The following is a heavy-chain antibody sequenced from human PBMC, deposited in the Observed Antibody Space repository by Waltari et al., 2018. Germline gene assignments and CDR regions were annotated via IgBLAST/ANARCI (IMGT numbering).Heavy chain of an antibody. CDR3: ARDKEGYSSAWAPGAFDI. J-gene: IGHJ3*02. V-gene: IGHV3-48*03. Sequence: EVQLVESGGGLVQPGGSLRLSCAASRFTFSSYEMNWVRQAPGKGLEWVSYISSSGSSIYYADAVKGRFTISRDNAKNSLYLQMNSLRAEDTAVYYCARDKEGYSSAWAPGAFDIWGQGTMVTVSS. CDR2: ISSSGSSI. CDR1: RFTFSSYE. D-gene: IGHD6-19*01.